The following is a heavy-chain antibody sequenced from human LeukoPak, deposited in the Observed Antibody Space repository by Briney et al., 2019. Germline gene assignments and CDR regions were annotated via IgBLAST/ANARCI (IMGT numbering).Heavy chain of an antibody. J-gene: IGHJ3*02. CDR1: GFSVRSNY. CDR3: ARHRSGGSQDDAFDI. Sequence: GGSLRLSCAASGFSVRSNYMSWVRQAPGKGLEWVSVIYTGGDTYYADSVKGRFSISRDNSKNTLYLHMNSLRAEDTAVYYCARHRSGGSQDDAFDIWGQGTLVTVSS. V-gene: IGHV3-53*01. CDR2: IYTGGDT. D-gene: IGHD2-15*01.